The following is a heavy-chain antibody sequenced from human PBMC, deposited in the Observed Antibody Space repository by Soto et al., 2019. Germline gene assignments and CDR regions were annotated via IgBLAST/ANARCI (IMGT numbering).Heavy chain of an antibody. J-gene: IGHJ6*02. V-gene: IGHV1-8*01. CDR2: MNPNRGNT. D-gene: IGHD2-8*02. CDR3: ARFKPRLVPNYGMDV. Sequence: QVQLVQSGAEVKKPGASVKVSCKASGYTFTSYDINWVRQATGQGLEWMGWMNPNRGNTGYAQKFQGRVTMNGNTSISTAYMELSSLRSEDTAVYYCARFKPRLVPNYGMDVWGQGTTVTVSS. CDR1: GYTFTSYD.